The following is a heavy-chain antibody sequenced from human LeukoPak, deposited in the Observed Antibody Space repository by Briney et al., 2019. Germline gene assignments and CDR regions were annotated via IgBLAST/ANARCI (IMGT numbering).Heavy chain of an antibody. D-gene: IGHD2-2*01. V-gene: IGHV1-18*01. CDR2: ISAYNGNT. CDR3: ARVDCSSTSCYYSQLAS. CDR1: GYIFNTYG. Sequence: ASVKVSCKASGYIFNTYGISWVRQAPGQGLEWMGWISAYNGNTNYAQKLQGRVTMTTDTSTSTAYMELRSLRSDDTAVYYCARVDCSSTSCYYSQLASWGQGTLVTVSS. J-gene: IGHJ4*02.